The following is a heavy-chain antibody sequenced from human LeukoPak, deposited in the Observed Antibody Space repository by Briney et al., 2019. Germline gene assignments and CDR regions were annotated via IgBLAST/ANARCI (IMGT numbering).Heavy chain of an antibody. Sequence: ASVKVSCKASGYTFTSYDINWVRQATGQGLEWMGWMNPNSGNTGYAQKFQGRVTMTRNTSISTAYMELSSLRSEDTAVYYYARAIGGKLLWFGELSGGFDPWGRGTLVTVSS. CDR3: ARAIGGKLLWFGELSGGFDP. CDR1: GYTFTSYD. CDR2: MNPNSGNT. J-gene: IGHJ5*02. D-gene: IGHD3-10*01. V-gene: IGHV1-8*01.